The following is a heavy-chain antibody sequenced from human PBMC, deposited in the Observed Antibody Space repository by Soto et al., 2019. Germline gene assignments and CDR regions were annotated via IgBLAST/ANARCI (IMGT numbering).Heavy chain of an antibody. CDR3: ARDIVLMVYAIDWFDP. CDR2: TYYRSKWYN. CDR1: GDSVSSNSAA. Sequence: SPTLSLTCAISGDSVSSNSAAWNWIRQSPSRGLEWLGRTYYRSKWYNDYAVSVKSRITINPDTSKNQFSLQLNSVTPEDTAVYYCARDIVLMVYAIDWFDPWGQGTLVTVSS. D-gene: IGHD2-8*01. V-gene: IGHV6-1*01. J-gene: IGHJ5*02.